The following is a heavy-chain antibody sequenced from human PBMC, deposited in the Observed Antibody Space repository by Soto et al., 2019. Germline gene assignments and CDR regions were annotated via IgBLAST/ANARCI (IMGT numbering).Heavy chain of an antibody. CDR2: IYHSGTT. CDR3: ARASPVDYDSSGYDY. J-gene: IGHJ4*02. CDR1: GGSISSGGYY. D-gene: IGHD3-22*01. Sequence: PSETLSLTCTVSGGSISSGGYYWTWIRQYPGKGLEWIGYIYHSGTTYYNPSLKSRVTISVDTSKNQFSLKVNSVTAADTAVYYCARASPVDYDSSGYDYWGQGTLVTVSS. V-gene: IGHV4-31*03.